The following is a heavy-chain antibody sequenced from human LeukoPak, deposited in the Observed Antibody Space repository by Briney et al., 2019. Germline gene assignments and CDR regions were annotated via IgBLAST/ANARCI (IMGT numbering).Heavy chain of an antibody. CDR1: GFTFSSYS. Sequence: KPGGSLRLSCAASGFTFSSYSMNWVRQAPGKGLEWVSSISSSSSYIYYADSVKGRFTISRDNAKNSLYLQMNSLRAEDTAVYYCARDKDYNYYDSSGPPAFDIWGQGTMVTVSS. V-gene: IGHV3-21*01. J-gene: IGHJ3*02. D-gene: IGHD3-22*01. CDR3: ARDKDYNYYDSSGPPAFDI. CDR2: ISSSSSYI.